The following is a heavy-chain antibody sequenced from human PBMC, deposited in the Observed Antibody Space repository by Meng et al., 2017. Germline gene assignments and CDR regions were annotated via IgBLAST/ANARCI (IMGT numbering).Heavy chain of an antibody. V-gene: IGHV1-69*06. CDR3: ARVRGDDILTGLIDY. CDR2: IIPIFGTE. CDR1: GGTFSSYA. Sequence: SVKVSCKASGGTFSSYAISWVRQAPGQGLEWMGGIIPIFGTENYAQKFKGRVTITADKSTSTAYMELSSLRSEDTAVYYCARVRGDDILTGLIDYWGQGTLVTVSS. J-gene: IGHJ4*02. D-gene: IGHD3-9*01.